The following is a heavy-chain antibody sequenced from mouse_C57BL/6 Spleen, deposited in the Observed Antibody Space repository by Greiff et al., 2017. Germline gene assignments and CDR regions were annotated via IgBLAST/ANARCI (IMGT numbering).Heavy chain of an antibody. Sequence: EVKLQESGGGLVKPGGSLKLSCAASGFTFSDYGMHWVRQAPEKGLEWVAYISSGSSTIYYADTVKGRFTISRDNAKNTLFLQMTSLRSEDTAMYYCARRDGSSSNYAMDYWGQGTSVTVSS. J-gene: IGHJ4*01. D-gene: IGHD1-1*01. CDR3: ARRDGSSSNYAMDY. CDR1: GFTFSDYG. V-gene: IGHV5-17*01. CDR2: ISSGSSTI.